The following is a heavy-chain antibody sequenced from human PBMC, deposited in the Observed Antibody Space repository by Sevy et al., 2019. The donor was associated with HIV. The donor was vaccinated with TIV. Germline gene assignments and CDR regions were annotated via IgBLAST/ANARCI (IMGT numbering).Heavy chain of an antibody. CDR1: GFTFSSYG. CDR2: ISYDGSNK. J-gene: IGHJ4*02. V-gene: IGHV3-30*18. Sequence: GGSLRLSCAASGFTFSSYGMHWVRRAPGKGLEWVAVISYDGSNKYYADSVKGRFTISRDNSKNTLYLQMNSLRAEDTAVYYCAKDSSYYDSSGYRYFDYWGQGTLVTVSS. CDR3: AKDSSYYDSSGYRYFDY. D-gene: IGHD3-22*01.